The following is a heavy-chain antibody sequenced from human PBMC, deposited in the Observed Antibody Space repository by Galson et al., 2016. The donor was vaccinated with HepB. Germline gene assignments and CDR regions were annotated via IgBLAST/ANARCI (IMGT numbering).Heavy chain of an antibody. V-gene: IGHV1-69*04. CDR2: IIPILGLT. D-gene: IGHD6-6*01. CDR1: GGTFNTYA. CDR3: ARATVATRPVYYYGMDV. J-gene: IGHJ6*04. Sequence: SVKVSCKASGGTFNTYAINWVRQAPGQGLEWMGRIIPILGLTHYAQKFQGRVTITADKSTSTAYMELRSLKSEDTAVYYCARATVATRPVYYYGMDVWGKGTTVTVSS.